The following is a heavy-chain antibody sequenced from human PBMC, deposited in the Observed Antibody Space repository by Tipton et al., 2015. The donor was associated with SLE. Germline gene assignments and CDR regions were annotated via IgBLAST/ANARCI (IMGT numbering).Heavy chain of an antibody. CDR1: GDSISSSGYY. J-gene: IGHJ4*02. Sequence: TLSLTCTVSGDSISSSGYYWVWIRQPPGKGLEWVGSIYDNGNTYYNPSLKSRATISVDTSKNQLSLKLNSVTAADTAVYYCARLVSPLRIAAAGNFDYWGQGTLVTVSS. CDR2: IYDNGNT. V-gene: IGHV4-39*01. D-gene: IGHD6-13*01. CDR3: ARLVSPLRIAAAGNFDY.